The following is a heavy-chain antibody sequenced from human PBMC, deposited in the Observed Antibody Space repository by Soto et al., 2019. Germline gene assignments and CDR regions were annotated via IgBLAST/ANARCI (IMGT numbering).Heavy chain of an antibody. J-gene: IGHJ4*02. V-gene: IGHV3-23*01. CDR2: IRGSGGST. CDR3: AKRNYGSEFDY. Sequence: EVQLLESGGGLVQPGGSLRLSCAASGFTFSSYAMNWVRQAPGKGLEWVSVIRGSGGSTYYADSVKGRFTISRDNSKNTLYLQMNSLRAEDTAVYYCAKRNYGSEFDYWGQGTLVPVSS. CDR1: GFTFSSYA. D-gene: IGHD3-10*01.